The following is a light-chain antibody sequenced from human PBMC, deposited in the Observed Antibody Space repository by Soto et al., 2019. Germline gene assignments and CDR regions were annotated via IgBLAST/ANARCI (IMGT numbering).Light chain of an antibody. CDR1: SNDVGYYNY. Sequence: QSALSQPASVSGSPGQSITISCTGTSNDVGYYNYVSWYQQHPGQAPKLMISEVTTRPSGVSDRFSGSKSGNTASLTISRLQAEDEAHYYCRSYTTAYTQVFGGGTTLTVL. CDR3: RSYTTAYTQV. CDR2: EVT. J-gene: IGLJ3*02. V-gene: IGLV2-14*01.